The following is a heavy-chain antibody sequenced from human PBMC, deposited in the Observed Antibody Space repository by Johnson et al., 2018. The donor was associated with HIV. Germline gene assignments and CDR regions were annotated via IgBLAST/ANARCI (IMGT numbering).Heavy chain of an antibody. V-gene: IGHV3-20*04. CDR3: ARATWSDDAFEI. CDR2: INWNRGST. J-gene: IGHJ3*02. D-gene: IGHD2-8*01. Sequence: VQLVESGGGLVQPGRSLRLSCAASGFTFDDYGMSWVRQAPGKGLEWVSGINWNRGSTGYADSVKGRFTISRDNAKNSLYLQMNSLRAEDTAWYYCARATWSDDAFEIWGQGTMVTFSS. CDR1: GFTFDDYG.